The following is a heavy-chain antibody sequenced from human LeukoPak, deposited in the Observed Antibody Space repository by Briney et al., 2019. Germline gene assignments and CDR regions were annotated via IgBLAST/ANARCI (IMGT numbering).Heavy chain of an antibody. Sequence: SETLSLTCAVYGGSFSGYYWSWIRQPPGKGLEWIGEINHSGSTNYNPSFKSRVTISVDTSKNQFSLKLSSVTAADTAVYYCARTQYGDYVFWFDPWGQGTLVTVSS. D-gene: IGHD4-17*01. CDR1: GGSFSGYY. CDR3: ARTQYGDYVFWFDP. V-gene: IGHV4-34*01. CDR2: INHSGST. J-gene: IGHJ5*02.